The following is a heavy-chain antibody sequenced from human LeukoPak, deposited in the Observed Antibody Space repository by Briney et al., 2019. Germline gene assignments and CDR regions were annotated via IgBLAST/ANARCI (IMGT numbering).Heavy chain of an antibody. CDR3: ARAVYCSNWYAFDY. CDR2: IYTSGGT. J-gene: IGHJ4*02. CDR1: GVSISGYN. D-gene: IGHD6-13*01. Sequence: SETLSLTCTVSGVSISGYNWSWIRQPAGKGLEWIGRIYTSGGTNYNPSLKSRVTMSVDTSKNQFSLKLSSVTAADTAVYYCARAVYCSNWYAFDYWGQGALVTVSS. V-gene: IGHV4-4*07.